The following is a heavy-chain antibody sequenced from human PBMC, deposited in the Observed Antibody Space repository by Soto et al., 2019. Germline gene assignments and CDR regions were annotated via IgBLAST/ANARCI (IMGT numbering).Heavy chain of an antibody. CDR1: SGSFSGYY. Sequence: NPSETLSLTCSIYSGSFSGYYWSWIRQPPGKGLEWIGEISQSGNTNYSPSPKSRVSISIDTSKKQFSLNLASVSAADTAVYYCARAPKVSGSSQTRPDFWGQGTLVTVSS. D-gene: IGHD6-6*01. V-gene: IGHV4-34*01. J-gene: IGHJ4*02. CDR2: ISQSGNT. CDR3: ARAPKVSGSSQTRPDF.